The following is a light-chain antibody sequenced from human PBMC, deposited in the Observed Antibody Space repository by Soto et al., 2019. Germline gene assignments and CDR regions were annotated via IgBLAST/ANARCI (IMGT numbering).Light chain of an antibody. CDR2: GAS. CDR3: QQYGRSPTT. J-gene: IGKJ1*01. CDR1: QAVGGTY. V-gene: IGKV3-20*01. Sequence: EIVMTQSPATVSVSPGGRASLSCRASQAVGGTYLAWYQHKPGQAPRLLIYGASNRAAGIPDRFGGSGSGTDFTLTISRLEPEDFAVYYCQQYGRSPTTFGQGTKVDIK.